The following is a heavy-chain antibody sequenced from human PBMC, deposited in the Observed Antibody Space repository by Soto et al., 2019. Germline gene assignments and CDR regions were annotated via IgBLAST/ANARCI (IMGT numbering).Heavy chain of an antibody. D-gene: IGHD3-22*01. J-gene: IGHJ4*02. Sequence: EVQLVESGGGLVQPGGSLRLSCAASGFTFSSYWMHWGRQAPGKGLVWVSRINSDGSSTSYADSVKGRFTISRDNAKNTLYLQMNSLRAEDTAVYFCARGSYDSSGHFADYWGQGTLVTVSS. CDR1: GFTFSSYW. CDR2: INSDGSST. V-gene: IGHV3-74*01. CDR3: ARGSYDSSGHFADY.